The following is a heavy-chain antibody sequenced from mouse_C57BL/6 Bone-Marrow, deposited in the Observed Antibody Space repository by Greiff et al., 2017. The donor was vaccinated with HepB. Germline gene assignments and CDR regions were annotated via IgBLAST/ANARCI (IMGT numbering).Heavy chain of an antibody. Sequence: EVHLVESGGDLVKPGGSLKLSCAASGFTFSSYGMSWVRQTPDKRLEWVATISSGGSYTYYPDSVKGRFTISRDNAKNTLYLQMSSLKSEDTAMYYCARPSSWSYYFDYWGQGTTLTVSS. CDR3: ARPSSWSYYFDY. J-gene: IGHJ2*01. CDR1: GFTFSSYG. D-gene: IGHD6-1*01. CDR2: ISSGGSYT. V-gene: IGHV5-6*01.